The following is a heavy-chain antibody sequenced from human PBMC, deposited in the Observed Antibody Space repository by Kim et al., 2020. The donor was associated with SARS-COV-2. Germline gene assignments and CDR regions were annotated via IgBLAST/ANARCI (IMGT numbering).Heavy chain of an antibody. CDR3: ARDKRRRGYYDSSGYYYYYYYYMDV. Sequence: GGSLRLSCAASGFTFSDYYMSWIRQAPGKGLEWVSYISSSGSTIYYADSVKGRFTISRDNAKNSLYLQMNSLRAEDTAVYYCARDKRRRGYYDSSGYYYYYYYYMDVWGKGTTVTVSS. CDR1: GFTFSDYY. CDR2: ISSSGSTI. J-gene: IGHJ6*03. V-gene: IGHV3-11*01. D-gene: IGHD3-22*01.